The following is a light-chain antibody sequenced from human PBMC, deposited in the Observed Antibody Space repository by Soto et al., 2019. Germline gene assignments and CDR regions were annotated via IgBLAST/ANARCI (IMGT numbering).Light chain of an antibody. CDR3: QQYDYWPPWT. CDR2: GAS. V-gene: IGKV3-15*01. J-gene: IGKJ1*01. CDR1: QTINSNN. Sequence: EIVMTQSPATLSVSPGERATLSCRASQTINSNNLAWYQQKPGQAPRLLIHGASTRATGVPARFSGSGSGTEFTLTISSLLSEDFAVYYCQQYDYWPPWTFGQGTKVELE.